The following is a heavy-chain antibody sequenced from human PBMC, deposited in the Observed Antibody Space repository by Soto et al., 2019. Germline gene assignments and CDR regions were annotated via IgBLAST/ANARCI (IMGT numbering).Heavy chain of an antibody. CDR2: IRSKANSYAT. J-gene: IGHJ4*02. CDR3: ARLWSEREPNFDY. Sequence: EVQFVESGGCLVQPGGSLKLSCAASGYTFSDSAMHWVRQASGKGLEWVGRIRSKANSYATVYAASMKGRFTISRDDSKNTAYLQMNSLKTEDTAVYYCARLWSEREPNFDYWGQGTLVSVSS. D-gene: IGHD1-26*01. V-gene: IGHV3-73*02. CDR1: GYTFSDSA.